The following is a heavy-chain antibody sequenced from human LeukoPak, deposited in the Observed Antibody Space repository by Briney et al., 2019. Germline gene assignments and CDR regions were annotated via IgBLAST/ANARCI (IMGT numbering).Heavy chain of an antibody. CDR2: IIPIFGTA. D-gene: IGHD3-3*01. CDR1: GGTFSSYA. Sequence: GASVTVSCKASGGTFSSYAISWVRQAPGQGLEWMGGIIPIFGTANYAQKFQGRVTITADESTSTAYMELSSLRSEDTAVYYCARGAYDFWSGYRGYYYYGMDVWGQGTAVTVSS. CDR3: ARGAYDFWSGYRGYYYYGMDV. J-gene: IGHJ6*02. V-gene: IGHV1-69*01.